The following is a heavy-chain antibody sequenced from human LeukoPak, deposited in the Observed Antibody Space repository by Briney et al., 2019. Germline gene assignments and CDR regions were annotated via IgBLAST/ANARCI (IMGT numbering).Heavy chain of an antibody. Sequence: PSETLSLTCAVSGYSISSGYYWGWIRQPLGKGLEWIGSIYHSGSTYYNPSLKSRVTISVDTSKNQFSLKLSSVTAADTAVYYCAHLGYCSGGSCPNFDYWGQGTLVTVSS. J-gene: IGHJ4*02. V-gene: IGHV4-38-2*01. D-gene: IGHD2-15*01. CDR3: AHLGYCSGGSCPNFDY. CDR1: GYSISSGYY. CDR2: IYHSGST.